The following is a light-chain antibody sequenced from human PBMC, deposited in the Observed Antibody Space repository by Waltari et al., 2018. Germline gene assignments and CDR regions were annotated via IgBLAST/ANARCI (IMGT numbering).Light chain of an antibody. J-gene: IGKJ1*01. CDR2: WAF. CDR1: QSLLHSSNNKNY. V-gene: IGKV4-1*01. Sequence: DIVMTQSPDSLAVSLGERATINCKSSQSLLHSSNNKNYLAWYQQKPGQPPELLFYWAFTRESGVPYRFSGSGSGTDFTLTISSLQAEDVAVFYCQQYYSPPWTFGQGTKVEIK. CDR3: QQYYSPPWT.